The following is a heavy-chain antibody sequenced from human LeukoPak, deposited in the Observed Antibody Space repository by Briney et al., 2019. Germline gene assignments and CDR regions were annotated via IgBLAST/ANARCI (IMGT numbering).Heavy chain of an antibody. V-gene: IGHV4-59*01. J-gene: IGHJ3*02. D-gene: IGHD6-13*01. CDR2: IYYSGST. CDR3: ASYSSSWIRAFDI. Sequence: PSETLSLTCTVSGGSISSYYWSWIRQPPGKGLEWIGYIYYSGSTNYNPSLKSRVTISVDTSKNQFSLKLSSVTAADTAVYYCASYSSSWIRAFDIWGQGTMVTVSS. CDR1: GGSISSYY.